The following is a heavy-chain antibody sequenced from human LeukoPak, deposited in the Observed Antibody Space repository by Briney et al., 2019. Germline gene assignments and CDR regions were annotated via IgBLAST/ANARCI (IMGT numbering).Heavy chain of an antibody. CDR3: ARRKGYCSGGSCPNVSWFDP. J-gene: IGHJ5*02. CDR2: INHSGST. D-gene: IGHD2-15*01. Sequence: SETLSLTCAVYGGSFSGYYWSWIRQPPGKGLEWIGEINHSGSTNYNPSLKSRVTISVDTSKNQFSLKLSSVTAADTAVYYCARRKGYCSGGSCPNVSWFDPWGQGTLVTVSS. CDR1: GGSFSGYY. V-gene: IGHV4-34*01.